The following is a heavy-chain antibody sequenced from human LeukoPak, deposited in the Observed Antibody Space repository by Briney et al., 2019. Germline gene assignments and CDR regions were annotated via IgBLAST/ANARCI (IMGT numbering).Heavy chain of an antibody. D-gene: IGHD3-10*01. J-gene: IGHJ4*02. CDR2: IYHTGST. CDR1: GVSISSSDW. CDR3: ASSGSGSRRDLDY. Sequence: SETLSLTCAVSGVSISSSDWWSWVRQPPGKGLEYIGEIYHTGSTNYNPSLKSRVTISLDKSKNQFSLKMGSVTAADTAVYYCASSGSGSRRDLDYWGQGTLVTVSS. V-gene: IGHV4-4*02.